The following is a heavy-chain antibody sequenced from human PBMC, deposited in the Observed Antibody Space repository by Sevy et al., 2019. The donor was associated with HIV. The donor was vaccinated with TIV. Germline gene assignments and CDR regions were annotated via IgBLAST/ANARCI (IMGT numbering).Heavy chain of an antibody. V-gene: IGHV3-23*01. CDR2: ISGSGGST. Sequence: GGSLRLSCAASGFTFSSYAMIWVRQAPGKGLEWVSAISGSGGSTYYADSVKVRFTISRDNSKNTLYLQMNSLRAEDTAVYYCAKGGAKVNCGGDCYSLPPKPYYYYYGMDVWGQGTTVTVSS. J-gene: IGHJ6*02. CDR1: GFTFSSYA. D-gene: IGHD2-21*02. CDR3: AKGGAKVNCGGDCYSLPPKPYYYYYGMDV.